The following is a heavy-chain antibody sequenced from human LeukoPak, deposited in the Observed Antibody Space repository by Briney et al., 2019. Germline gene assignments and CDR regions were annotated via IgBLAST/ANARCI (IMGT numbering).Heavy chain of an antibody. CDR1: GGSISSYY. CDR3: ARLKCISTTCPSRYVMDV. V-gene: IGHV4-59*01. D-gene: IGHD2-2*01. J-gene: IGHJ6*02. CDR2: IYYSGST. Sequence: PSETLSLTCSVSGGSISSYYWSWIRQPPGKGLEYIGYIYYSGSTNYNPSLKSRVAISVDTSKDQFSLNLASVTAADTAVYYCARLKCISTTCPSRYVMDVWGQGTTVTVSS.